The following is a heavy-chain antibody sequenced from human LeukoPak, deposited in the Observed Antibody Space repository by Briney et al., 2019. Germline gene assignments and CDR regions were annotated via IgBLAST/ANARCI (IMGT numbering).Heavy chain of an antibody. V-gene: IGHV3-23*01. Sequence: GGSLRLSCAASGFTFSNYAMFWVRQAPGKGLEWVSSISATGIRTNYADSVKGRFTISRDDSKNTLYLQMNSLRAEDTAIYYCAKRNSSGYYYFDYWGQGTLVTVSS. CDR3: AKRNSSGYYYFDY. CDR2: ISATGIRT. J-gene: IGHJ4*02. CDR1: GFTFSNYA. D-gene: IGHD3-22*01.